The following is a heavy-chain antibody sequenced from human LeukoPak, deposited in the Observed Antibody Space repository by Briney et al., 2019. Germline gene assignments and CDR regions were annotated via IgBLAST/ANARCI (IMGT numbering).Heavy chain of an antibody. Sequence: PSETLSLMCTVSGYSISSGFHWGWIRQPPGKGLEWIGYIYYSGSTNYNPSLKSRVTISVDTSKNQFSLKLSSVTAADTAVYYCASNVVGAAFDYWGQGTLVTVSS. CDR1: GYSISSGFH. V-gene: IGHV4-38-2*02. CDR2: IYYSGST. CDR3: ASNVVGAAFDY. D-gene: IGHD1-26*01. J-gene: IGHJ4*02.